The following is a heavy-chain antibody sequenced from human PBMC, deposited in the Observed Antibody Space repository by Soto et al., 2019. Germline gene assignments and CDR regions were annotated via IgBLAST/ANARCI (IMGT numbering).Heavy chain of an antibody. V-gene: IGHV3-72*01. Sequence: EVQLVESGGGLVQPGGSLRLSCAASGFTFSDHYMDWVRQAPGKGLEWVGRTRNKANSYTTEYAASVKGRFTISRDDSKNSLYLQMISLKTEDTAVYYCARGGYGEIHYWGQGTLVTVSS. J-gene: IGHJ4*02. CDR1: GFTFSDHY. CDR3: ARGGYGEIHY. D-gene: IGHD4-17*01. CDR2: TRNKANSYTT.